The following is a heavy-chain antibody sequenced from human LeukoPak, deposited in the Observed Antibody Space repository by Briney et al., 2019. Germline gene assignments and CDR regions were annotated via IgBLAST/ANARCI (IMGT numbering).Heavy chain of an antibody. J-gene: IGHJ3*02. CDR3: ARTPYYYGSGSYRGAFDI. CDR1: GGSISSGSYY. V-gene: IGHV4-61*02. CDR2: IYTSGST. Sequence: SQTLSLTCTVSGGSISSGSYYWSWIRQPAGKGLEWIGRIYTSGSTNYNPSLKSRVTISVDTSKNQFSLKLSSVTAADTAVYYRARTPYYYGSGSYRGAFDIWGQGTMVTVSS. D-gene: IGHD3-10*01.